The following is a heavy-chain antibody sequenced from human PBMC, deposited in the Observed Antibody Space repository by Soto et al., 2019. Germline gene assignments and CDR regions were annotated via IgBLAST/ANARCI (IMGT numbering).Heavy chain of an antibody. D-gene: IGHD3-22*01. J-gene: IGHJ4*02. CDR3: ARDYYYDSSGYYYDY. Sequence: GETLSLTCAASGVTVSSNYMSWVRQAPGKGLEWVSDIYSCGSTYYADSVKGRFTISRHNSKNKLYLQMNSLRAEDTSVYYCARDYYYDSSGYYYDYWGQGTLVTVSS. CDR2: IYSCGST. CDR1: GVTVSSNY. V-gene: IGHV3-53*04.